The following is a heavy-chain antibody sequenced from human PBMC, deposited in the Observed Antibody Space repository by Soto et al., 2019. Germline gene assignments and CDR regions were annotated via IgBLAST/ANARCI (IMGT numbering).Heavy chain of an antibody. CDR3: AKDPYGDYYFDY. CDR2: ISYDGSNK. Sequence: VQLVESGGGVVQPGRSLRLSCAASGFTFSSYGMHWVRQAPGKGLAWVAVISYDGSNKYYADSVKGRFTISRDNSKNTLYLQMNSLRAEDTAVYYCAKDPYGDYYFDYWGQGTLVTVSS. J-gene: IGHJ4*02. V-gene: IGHV3-30*18. D-gene: IGHD4-17*01. CDR1: GFTFSSYG.